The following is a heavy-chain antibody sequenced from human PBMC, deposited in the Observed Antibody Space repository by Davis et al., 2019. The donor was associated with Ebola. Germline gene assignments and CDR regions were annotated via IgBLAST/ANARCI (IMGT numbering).Heavy chain of an antibody. D-gene: IGHD1-26*01. J-gene: IGHJ3*02. CDR3: VKDTSNIWFDI. CDR1: GFTFSSYV. CDR2: ISGSGGST. Sequence: GGSLRLSCAASGFTFSSYVMSWVRQAPGKGLEWVSAISGSGGSTYYADSVKGRFTISRDNSKNTLYLQMNGLRVEDTAIYFCVKDTSNIWFDIWGQGTMVTVSS. V-gene: IGHV3-23*01.